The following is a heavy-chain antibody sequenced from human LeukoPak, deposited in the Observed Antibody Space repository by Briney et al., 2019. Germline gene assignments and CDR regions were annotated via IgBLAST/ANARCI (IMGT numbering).Heavy chain of an antibody. CDR2: ISASGDAT. V-gene: IGHV3-23*01. J-gene: IGHJ4*02. CDR3: ANGPSSSWPGLNY. D-gene: IGHD6-13*01. CDR1: GLTFSRYA. Sequence: PGGSLRLSCAASGLTFSRYAMTWVRQAPGKGLEWVSSISASGDATFYADSVKGRFSISRDNSKSSMLLQMNNLREEDTAVYSCANGPSSSWPGLNYWGQGALVIVSS.